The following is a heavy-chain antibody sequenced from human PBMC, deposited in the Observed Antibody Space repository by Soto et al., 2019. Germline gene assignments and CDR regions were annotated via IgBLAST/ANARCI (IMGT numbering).Heavy chain of an antibody. CDR2: ISGSGGNT. Sequence: EVQLLESGGGLVQPGGSLRLSCAASGFTFSSYAMSWVRQAPGKGLEWVSAISGSGGNTYYADSVKGRFTISRDNSKNTLYLQMNSLRAEDTAVYYCAKVRRGIAVAGTGVHFDYWGQGTLVTVSS. J-gene: IGHJ4*02. V-gene: IGHV3-23*01. CDR1: GFTFSSYA. D-gene: IGHD6-19*01. CDR3: AKVRRGIAVAGTGVHFDY.